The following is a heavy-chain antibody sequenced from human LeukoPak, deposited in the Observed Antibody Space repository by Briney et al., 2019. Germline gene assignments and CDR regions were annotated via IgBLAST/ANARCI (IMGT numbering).Heavy chain of an antibody. J-gene: IGHJ4*02. CDR2: ISGSGVST. Sequence: GGSLRLSCAASRFTFSSYAMSWVRQAPGKGLEWVSAISGSGVSTYYADSVKGRFTISRDNSKNTLYLQMNSLRAEDTAVYYCAKEGLALDIVVVPADYWGQGTLVTVSS. CDR1: RFTFSSYA. CDR3: AKEGLALDIVVVPADY. D-gene: IGHD2-2*03. V-gene: IGHV3-23*01.